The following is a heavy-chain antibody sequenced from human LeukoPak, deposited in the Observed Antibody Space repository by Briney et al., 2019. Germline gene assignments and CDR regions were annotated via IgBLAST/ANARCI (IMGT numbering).Heavy chain of an antibody. J-gene: IGHJ4*02. CDR2: IIPIFGTA. Sequence: GASVKVSCKASGGTFSSYAISWVRQAPGQGLEWMGGIIPIFGTANYAQKFQGRVTITTDESTSTAYMELRSLRSEDTAVYYCARDVDSNIGGSYGYWGQGTLVTVSS. CDR1: GGTFSSYA. D-gene: IGHD1-26*01. V-gene: IGHV1-69*05. CDR3: ARDVDSNIGGSYGY.